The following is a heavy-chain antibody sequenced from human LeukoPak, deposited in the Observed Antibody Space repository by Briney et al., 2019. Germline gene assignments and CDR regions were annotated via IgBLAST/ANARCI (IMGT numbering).Heavy chain of an antibody. CDR2: INHSGST. CDR3: ARGYGDYWYTHGMDV. Sequence: SETLSLTCAVYGGSFSGYYWSWIRQPPGKGLEWIGEINHSGSTNYNPSLKSRVTISVDTSKNQFSLKLSSVTAADTAVYYCARGYGDYWYTHGMDVWGQGTTVTVSS. CDR1: GGSFSGYY. V-gene: IGHV4-34*01. D-gene: IGHD4-17*01. J-gene: IGHJ6*02.